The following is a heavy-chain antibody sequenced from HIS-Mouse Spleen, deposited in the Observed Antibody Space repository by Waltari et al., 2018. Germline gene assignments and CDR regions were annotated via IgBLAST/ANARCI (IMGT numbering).Heavy chain of an antibody. J-gene: IGHJ4*02. CDR1: GGSISSSSYS. CDR2: IYYSGST. CDR3: ARGRRYYGSGSYGSFDY. Sequence: QLQLQESGPGLVKPAETLSLTCTVSGGSISSSSYSLGWIRQSPGKGLEWIGSIYYSGSTYYNPSLKSRVTISVDTSKNQFSLKLSSVTAADTAVYYCARGRRYYGSGSYGSFDYWGQGTLVTVSS. D-gene: IGHD3-10*01. V-gene: IGHV4-39*07.